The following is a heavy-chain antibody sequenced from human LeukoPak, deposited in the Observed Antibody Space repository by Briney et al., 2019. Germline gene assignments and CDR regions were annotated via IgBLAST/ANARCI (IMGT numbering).Heavy chain of an antibody. J-gene: IGHJ6*03. Sequence: GASVKVSCNASGYTFTSYGISWVRQAPGQGLEWMGWISAYNGNTTHAQKLQGRVTMTTDTSTSTGYMELRSLRSDDTAVYYCARGGWGYYYYMDVWGKGTTVTVSS. CDR3: ARGGWGYYYYMDV. D-gene: IGHD7-27*01. V-gene: IGHV1-18*01. CDR2: ISAYNGNT. CDR1: GYTFTSYG.